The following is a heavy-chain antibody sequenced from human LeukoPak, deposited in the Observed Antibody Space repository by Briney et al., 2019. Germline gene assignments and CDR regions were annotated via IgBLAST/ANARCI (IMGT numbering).Heavy chain of an antibody. CDR1: GGSFSGYY. CDR3: ARDYDSNYGY. J-gene: IGHJ4*02. V-gene: IGHV4-34*01. CDR2: IYHSGST. Sequence: SETLSLTCAVYGGSFSGYYWTWIRQPPGKGLEWIGEIYHSGSTNYNPSLKSRVTISVDKSKNQFSLKLSSVTAADTAVYYCARDYDSNYGYWGQGTLVTVSS. D-gene: IGHD3-3*01.